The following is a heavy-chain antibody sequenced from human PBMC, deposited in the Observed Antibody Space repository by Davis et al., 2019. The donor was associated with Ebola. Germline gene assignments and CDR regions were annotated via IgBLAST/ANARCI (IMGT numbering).Heavy chain of an antibody. CDR2: INHSGST. V-gene: IGHV4-34*01. J-gene: IGHJ6*02. Sequence: SETLSLTCTVPGGSISSYYWSWIRQPPGKGLEWIGEINHSGSTNYNPSLKSRVTISVDTSKNQFSLKLSSVTAADTAVYYCARGLRAPRYGSGSRYYDYGMDVWGQGTTVTVSS. CDR3: ARGLRAPRYGSGSRYYDYGMDV. D-gene: IGHD3-10*01. CDR1: GGSISSYY.